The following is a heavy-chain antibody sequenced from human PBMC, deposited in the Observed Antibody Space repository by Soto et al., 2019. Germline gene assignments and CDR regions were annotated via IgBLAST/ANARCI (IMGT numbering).Heavy chain of an antibody. V-gene: IGHV3-30*18. CDR3: AKFNAYYYDSSGYQTDAFDI. CDR2: ISYDGSNK. Sequence: PGGSLRLSCAASGFTFSSYGMHWFRQAPGKGLEWVAVISYDGSNKYYADSVKGRFTISRDNSKNTLSLQMNSLRAEDTAVYYCAKFNAYYYDSSGYQTDAFDIWGQGTMVTVSS. CDR1: GFTFSSYG. J-gene: IGHJ3*02. D-gene: IGHD3-22*01.